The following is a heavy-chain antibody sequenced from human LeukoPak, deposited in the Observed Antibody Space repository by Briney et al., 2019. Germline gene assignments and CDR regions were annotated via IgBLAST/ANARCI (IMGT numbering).Heavy chain of an antibody. D-gene: IGHD2-15*01. CDR3: AKDINSHCRGDCSDY. CDR2: IRNDGSNK. Sequence: GGSLRLSCAASGFTFSKHGMHWVRQAPGKELEWVAFIRNDGSNKYYVDSVKGRFTISRDNSKNTVDLQMNSLRAEDTAVYYCAKDINSHCRGDCSDYWGQGTLVIVSS. V-gene: IGHV3-30*02. CDR1: GFTFSKHG. J-gene: IGHJ4*02.